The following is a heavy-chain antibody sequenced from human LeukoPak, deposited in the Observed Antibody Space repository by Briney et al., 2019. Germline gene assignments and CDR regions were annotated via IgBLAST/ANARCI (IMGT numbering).Heavy chain of an antibody. CDR3: ARGGSYLSAFDI. V-gene: IGHV3-53*01. J-gene: IGHJ3*02. Sequence: GGSLRLSCAVSGFTVSSNYMNWVRQAPGKGLEWVSVIHAGGTTFYADSVKGRFTISRDNSKNTLYLQMNSLRAEDTAVYYCARGGSYLSAFDIWGQGTMVTVSS. CDR1: GFTVSSNY. D-gene: IGHD1-26*01. CDR2: IHAGGTT.